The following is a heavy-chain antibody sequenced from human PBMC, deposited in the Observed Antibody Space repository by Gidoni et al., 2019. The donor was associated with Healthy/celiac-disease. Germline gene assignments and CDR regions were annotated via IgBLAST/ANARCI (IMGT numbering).Heavy chain of an antibody. J-gene: IGHJ6*02. CDR2: IIPIFGTA. CDR3: ARDHGSGSYYRSYYYYGMDV. Sequence: QVQLVQSGAEVKKPGSSVKVSCKASGGTFSSYAISWVRQAPGQGLEWMGGIIPIFGTANYAQKFQGRVTITADESTSTAYMELSSLRSEDTAVYYCARDHGSGSYYRSYYYYGMDVWGQGTTVTVSS. V-gene: IGHV1-69*01. D-gene: IGHD3-10*01. CDR1: GGTFSSYA.